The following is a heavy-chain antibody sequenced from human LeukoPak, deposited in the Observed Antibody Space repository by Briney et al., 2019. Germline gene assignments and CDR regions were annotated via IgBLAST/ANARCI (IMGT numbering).Heavy chain of an antibody. V-gene: IGHV3-73*01. J-gene: IGHJ3*02. CDR2: IRSKANSYAT. CDR3: TRHEVGATPGDAFDI. CDR1: GFTFSGSA. D-gene: IGHD1-26*01. Sequence: GGSLRLSCAASGFTFSGSAMHWVRQASGQGLESVGRIRSKANSYATAYAASVKGRITISRDDSKNTAYLQMNSLKTEDTAVYYCTRHEVGATPGDAFDIWGQGTMVTVSS.